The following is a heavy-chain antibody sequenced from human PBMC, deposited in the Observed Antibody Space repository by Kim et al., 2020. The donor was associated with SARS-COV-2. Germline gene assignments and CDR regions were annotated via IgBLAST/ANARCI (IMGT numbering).Heavy chain of an antibody. CDR3: AKDRITYYYDSSGYYYGHWFDR. CDR2: ISGSGGST. D-gene: IGHD3-22*01. CDR1: GFTFSSYA. V-gene: IGHV3-23*01. Sequence: GGSLRLSCAASGFTFSSYAMSWVRQAPGKGLEWVSAISGSGGSTYYADSVKGRFTISRDNSKNTLYLQMNSLRAEDTAVYYCAKDRITYYYDSSGYYYGHWFDRWGKGTLVTVS. J-gene: IGHJ5*02.